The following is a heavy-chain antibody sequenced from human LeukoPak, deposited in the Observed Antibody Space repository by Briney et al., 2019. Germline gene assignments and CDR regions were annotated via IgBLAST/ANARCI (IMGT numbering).Heavy chain of an antibody. CDR3: ARFGLNYYGSGSYYFFDY. D-gene: IGHD3-10*01. V-gene: IGHV4-59*08. CDR1: GGSISSYY. J-gene: IGHJ4*02. CDR2: IYYSVST. Sequence: PSETLSLTCTVSGGSISSYYWSWIRQPPGKGLEWIGYIYYSVSTNYNPSLKSRVTISVDTSKNQFSLKLSSVTAADTAVYYCARFGLNYYGSGSYYFFDYWGQGTLVTVSS.